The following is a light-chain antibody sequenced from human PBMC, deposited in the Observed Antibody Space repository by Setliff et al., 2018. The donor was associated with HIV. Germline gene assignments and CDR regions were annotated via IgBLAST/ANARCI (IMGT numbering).Light chain of an antibody. J-gene: IGLJ2*01. V-gene: IGLV1-51*01. CDR1: SSNVGNNY. CDR3: GTWDSSLSAGI. CDR2: DNN. Sequence: QSVLTQPPSVSAAPGQKVTISCSGSSSNVGNNYVSWYQHLPGTAPKLLIYDNNKRPSEIPDRFSGSKSGTSATLDITGLQTGDEADYYCGTWDSSLSAGIFGGGTKVT.